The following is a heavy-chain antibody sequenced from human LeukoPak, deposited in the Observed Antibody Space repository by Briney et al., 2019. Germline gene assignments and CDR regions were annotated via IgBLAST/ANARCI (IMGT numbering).Heavy chain of an antibody. CDR3: ARDYYDNSGYYDIDI. CDR1: GYTFTGYY. CDR2: INPNSGDT. Sequence: ASVKVSCKASGYTFTGYYMHWVRQAPGHGLEWMGWINPNSGDTNYAQKFQGRVTMTRDTSISTAYMELSRLRSDDTAVYYCARDYYDNSGYYDIDIWGQGTMVSVSS. J-gene: IGHJ3*02. V-gene: IGHV1-2*02. D-gene: IGHD3-22*01.